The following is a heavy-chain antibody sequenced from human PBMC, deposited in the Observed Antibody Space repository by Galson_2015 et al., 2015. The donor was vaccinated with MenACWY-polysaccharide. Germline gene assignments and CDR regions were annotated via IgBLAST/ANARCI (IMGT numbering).Heavy chain of an antibody. V-gene: IGHV1-8*01. CDR2: MNPNSGFT. CDR3: ARGGKNYNNSSGYLNWFHP. CDR1: GYRFGSEG. D-gene: IGHD3-22*01. J-gene: IGHJ5*02. Sequence: SMKVSCKGSGYRFGSEGINWVRQTTGQGLEWMGWMNPNSGFTGYAQKFQGRVTMTRNTSISIAYMELSSLRSEDTAVYYCARGGKNYNNSSGYLNWFHPWGQGTLVTVSS.